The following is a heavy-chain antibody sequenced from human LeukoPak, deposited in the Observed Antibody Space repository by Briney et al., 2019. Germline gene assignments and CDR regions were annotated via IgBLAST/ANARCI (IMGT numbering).Heavy chain of an antibody. Sequence: GGSLRLSCAASGFTFSEYALIWVRQAPGKGLEWVSAISGTGGTTYYADSVKGRCTISRDNSRNTVYLQMNSLRAEDTALYFCGKDPNGDYVGAFDFWGPGTMVSVSS. V-gene: IGHV3-23*01. J-gene: IGHJ3*01. CDR3: GKDPNGDYVGAFDF. CDR2: ISGTGGTT. D-gene: IGHD4-17*01. CDR1: GFTFSEYA.